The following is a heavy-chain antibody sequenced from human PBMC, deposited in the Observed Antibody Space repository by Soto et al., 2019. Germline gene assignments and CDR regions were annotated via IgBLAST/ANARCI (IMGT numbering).Heavy chain of an antibody. CDR1: GFTFSSYW. CDR3: ERASRYYGMDV. D-gene: IGHD2-15*01. V-gene: IGHV3-7*01. J-gene: IGHJ6*02. CDR2: IKQDGSEK. Sequence: PGGSLRLSCAASGFTFSSYWMGWVRQAPGKGLEWVANIKQDGSEKYYVDSVKGRFTISRDNAKNSPSLQMNSLRAEDTAVYYCERASRYYGMDVWGQGTTVTVSS.